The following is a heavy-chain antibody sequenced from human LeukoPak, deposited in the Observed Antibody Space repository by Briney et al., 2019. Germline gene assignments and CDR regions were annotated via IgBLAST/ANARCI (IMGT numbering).Heavy chain of an antibody. D-gene: IGHD6-25*01. J-gene: IGHJ4*02. CDR2: VYNSRIT. CDR1: GGPISNYY. Sequence: PSETLSLTCTVSGGPISNYYWTWIRQSPGQGLEWIGYVYNSRITDYNPSLKSRLTISVDTSKNQFSLKLSSMTAADTAVYYCARSRGLAGAATVIDYWGQGTLVTVSS. V-gene: IGHV4-59*08. CDR3: ARSRGLAGAATVIDY.